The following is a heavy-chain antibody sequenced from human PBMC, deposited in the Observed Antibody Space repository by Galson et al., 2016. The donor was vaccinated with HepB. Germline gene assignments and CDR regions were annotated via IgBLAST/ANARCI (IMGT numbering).Heavy chain of an antibody. CDR2: IYYSGNT. CDR3: ARRKGVHYSDISDLADYAFNI. D-gene: IGHD3-22*01. J-gene: IGHJ3*02. V-gene: IGHV4-39*01. CDR1: GGSISSGSHY. Sequence: SETLSLTCTVSGGSISSGSHYWGWIRQPPGKGLEWIGSIYYSGNTHYNPSLKSRVTISVDTSKNQFSLKLNSVTAADTAVYFCARRKGVHYSDISDLADYAFNIGGQGTMVTVSS.